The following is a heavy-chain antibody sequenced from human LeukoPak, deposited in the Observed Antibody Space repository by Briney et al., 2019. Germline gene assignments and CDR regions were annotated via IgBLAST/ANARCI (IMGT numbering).Heavy chain of an antibody. CDR2: INHSGST. J-gene: IGHJ4*02. D-gene: IGHD5-24*01. CDR3: ARHRREMATKYFGY. CDR1: GGSFSGYY. Sequence: SETLSLTCAVYGGSFSGYYWSWIRQPPGKGLEWIGEINHSGSTNYNPSLKSRVTISVDTSKNQFSLKLSSVTAADTAVYYCARHRREMATKYFGYWGQGTLVTVSS. V-gene: IGHV4-34*01.